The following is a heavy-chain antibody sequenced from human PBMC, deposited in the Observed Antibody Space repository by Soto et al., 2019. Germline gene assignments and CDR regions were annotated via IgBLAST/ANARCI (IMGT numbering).Heavy chain of an antibody. CDR3: ARVPIAAAGVWFDP. V-gene: IGHV1-46*01. CDR2: INPSGGST. D-gene: IGHD6-13*01. J-gene: IGHJ5*02. CDR1: GYTFTSYY. Sequence: ASVKVSCKASGYTFTSYYMHWVRQAPGQGLEWMGIINPSGGSTGYAQKFQGRVTMTRDTSTSTVYMELSSLRSEDTAVYYCARVPIAAAGVWFDPWGQGTLVTSPQ.